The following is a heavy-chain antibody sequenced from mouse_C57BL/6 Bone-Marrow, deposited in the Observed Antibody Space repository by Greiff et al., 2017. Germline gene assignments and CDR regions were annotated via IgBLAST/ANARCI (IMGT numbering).Heavy chain of an antibody. Sequence: QVQLQQSGAELARPGASVKLSCKASGYTFTSYGISWVKQRTGQGLEWIGEIDPRSGNTYYNEKFKGKATLTADKSSSTAYMELRSLTSEDAAVYFCARRAYWYFDVWGTGTTVTVSS. J-gene: IGHJ1*03. D-gene: IGHD3-3*01. CDR1: GYTFTSYG. V-gene: IGHV1-81*01. CDR3: ARRAYWYFDV. CDR2: IDPRSGNT.